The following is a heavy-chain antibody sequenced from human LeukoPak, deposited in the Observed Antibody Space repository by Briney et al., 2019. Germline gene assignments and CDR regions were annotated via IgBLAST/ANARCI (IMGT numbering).Heavy chain of an antibody. CDR3: ARRTFGYSFDS. CDR2: TYYRSKWYT. J-gene: IGHJ4*02. Sequence: SQTLSLTCAISGDSVSSNSFAWNWIRQSPSRGLEWLGRTYYRSKWYTDYAVSVKSRVTINPDTSKNQFSLQLSSVTPEDTAVYYCARRTFGYSFDSWGQGTLVTVSS. D-gene: IGHD3-16*01. CDR1: GDSVSSNSFA. V-gene: IGHV6-1*01.